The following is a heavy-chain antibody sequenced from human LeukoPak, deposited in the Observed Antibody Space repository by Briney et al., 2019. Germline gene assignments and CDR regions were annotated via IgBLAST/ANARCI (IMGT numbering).Heavy chain of an antibody. CDR2: ITGSGGNT. J-gene: IGHJ4*02. Sequence: ASLRLSCAASGFTFSNYAMSWVRQAPGKGLEWVSAITGSGGNTYYADSVKGRFTISRDNSKNTVFLQMNSLRAEDRAVYYCAKWGDYDVLTGYYVSDYWGQGTLVTVSS. V-gene: IGHV3-23*01. D-gene: IGHD3-9*01. CDR1: GFTFSNYA. CDR3: AKWGDYDVLTGYYVSDY.